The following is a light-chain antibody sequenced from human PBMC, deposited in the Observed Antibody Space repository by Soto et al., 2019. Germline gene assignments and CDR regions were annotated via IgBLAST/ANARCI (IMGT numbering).Light chain of an antibody. V-gene: IGKV3-20*01. CDR2: GAS. Sequence: WRASQSVGSTYLAWYQQKPGQAPRLLIYGASSRATGIPDRFSGSGSGTDFTLTSHSLEPEAFAGYFCHASRLFWTFPQGTKVDIK. CDR3: HASRLFWT. J-gene: IGKJ1*01. CDR1: QSVGSTY.